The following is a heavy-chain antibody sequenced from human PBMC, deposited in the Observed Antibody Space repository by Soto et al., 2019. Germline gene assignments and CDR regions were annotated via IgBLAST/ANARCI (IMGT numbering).Heavy chain of an antibody. D-gene: IGHD3-10*01. J-gene: IGHJ4*02. Sequence: SETLSLTCTASGCSISSYYWSWIRQPAGKGLEWIGRIYTSGSTNYNPSLKSRVTISVDTSKNHFSLQLSSATAADTAVYYCAGAYYYGAGSGFFDYWGQGTLVTVSS. V-gene: IGHV4-4*07. CDR2: IYTSGST. CDR3: AGAYYYGAGSGFFDY. CDR1: GCSISSYY.